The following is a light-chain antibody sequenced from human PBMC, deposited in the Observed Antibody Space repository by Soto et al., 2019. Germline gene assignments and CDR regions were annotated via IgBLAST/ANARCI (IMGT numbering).Light chain of an antibody. CDR3: QQSYTTPIT. J-gene: IGKJ5*01. Sequence: DIQMTQSPSSLSASIGDRVTITCRASQSISSYLNWYQQRPGKAPKLLIYAASSLQSGVPSRFSGSGSGTEFTLTISSLQPEDFATYLCQQSYTTPITFGQGTRLEI. CDR1: QSISSY. CDR2: AAS. V-gene: IGKV1-39*01.